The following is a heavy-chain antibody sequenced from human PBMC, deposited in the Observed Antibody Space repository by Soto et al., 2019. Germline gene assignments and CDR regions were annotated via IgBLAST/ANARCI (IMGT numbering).Heavy chain of an antibody. CDR2: VSVSGSS. V-gene: IGHV4-4*07. Sequence: QVQLQESGPGLVKPSETLSLTCSVSGDSISSYYWSWIRQPAGKGLEWIGRVSVSGSSNYNPSLKSRVTMSVDASRNRFSLRLTSVTAADTAMYYCANDLPYSVGQRQIHFWGRGILVTVSS. CDR1: GDSISSYY. D-gene: IGHD5-12*01. J-gene: IGHJ4*02. CDR3: ANDLPYSVGQRQIHF.